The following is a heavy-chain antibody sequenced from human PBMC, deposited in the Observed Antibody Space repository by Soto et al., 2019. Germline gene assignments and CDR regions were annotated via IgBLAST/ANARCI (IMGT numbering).Heavy chain of an antibody. J-gene: IGHJ4*02. D-gene: IGHD1-26*01. Sequence: QVQLVESGGGVVQPGRSLRLSCAASGFTFSNYAIHWVRQAPGKGLEWLALISSAGSNRYYADSVKGRFTISRDNAKNTLYLQMNSLRAEDTAIYYCARDRDGSYNFDFWGQGTLVTVSS. CDR3: ARDRDGSYNFDF. V-gene: IGHV3-30-3*01. CDR1: GFTFSNYA. CDR2: ISSAGSNR.